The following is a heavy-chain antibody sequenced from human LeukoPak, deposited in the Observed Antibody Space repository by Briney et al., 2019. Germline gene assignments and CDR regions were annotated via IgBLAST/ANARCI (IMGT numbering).Heavy chain of an antibody. Sequence: GGSLTLSCAASRFIFSDYWMSWVRQAPGKGLEWVATIKPDGSETYCVDSVKGRFTISRDNAKNSLYLQMDSLRTEDTAVYYCARVTEYQLLYALDYWGQGTLVTVSS. V-gene: IGHV3-7*05. J-gene: IGHJ4*02. CDR1: RFIFSDYW. CDR3: ARVTEYQLLYALDY. CDR2: IKPDGSET. D-gene: IGHD2-2*02.